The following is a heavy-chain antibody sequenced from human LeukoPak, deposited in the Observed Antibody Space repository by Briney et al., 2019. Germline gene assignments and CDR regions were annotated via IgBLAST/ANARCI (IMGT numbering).Heavy chain of an antibody. CDR1: GYTFTGYY. CDR2: INPNSGGT. J-gene: IGHJ1*01. Sequence: GASVKVSCKASGYTFTGYYMHWVRQAPGQGLEWMGWINPNSGGTNYAQKFQGRVTMTRDTSISTAYMELSRLRSDDTAVYYCARELTTVTTFEYFQHWGLGTLVTVSS. D-gene: IGHD4-17*01. CDR3: ARELTTVTTFEYFQH. V-gene: IGHV1-2*02.